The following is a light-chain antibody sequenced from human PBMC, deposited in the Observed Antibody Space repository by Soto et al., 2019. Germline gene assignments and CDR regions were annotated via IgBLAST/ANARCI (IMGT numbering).Light chain of an antibody. CDR1: QSVRSSY. CDR2: GAS. Sequence: EAVLTQSPGPLSFSSGERATLSCGASQSVRSSYLAWCQQKPGQAPRPLIYGASSRATGIPDRFSGSGSGTDFTLTISRLEPEDFAVDYCQQYGDSPLFGPGTKVDI. J-gene: IGKJ3*01. CDR3: QQYGDSPL. V-gene: IGKV3-20*01.